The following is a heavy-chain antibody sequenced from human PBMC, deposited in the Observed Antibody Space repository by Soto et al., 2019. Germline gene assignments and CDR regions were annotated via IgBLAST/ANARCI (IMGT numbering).Heavy chain of an antibody. CDR2: ISYDGSNK. J-gene: IGHJ4*02. Sequence: GGSLRLSCAASGFTFSSYGMHWVRQAPGKGLEWVAVISYDGSNKYYADSVKGRFTISRDNSKNTLYLQMNSLRAEDTAVYYCAKDQRDGDYAFYVYWGQGTLVTVSS. CDR1: GFTFSSYG. D-gene: IGHD4-17*01. CDR3: AKDQRDGDYAFYVY. V-gene: IGHV3-30*18.